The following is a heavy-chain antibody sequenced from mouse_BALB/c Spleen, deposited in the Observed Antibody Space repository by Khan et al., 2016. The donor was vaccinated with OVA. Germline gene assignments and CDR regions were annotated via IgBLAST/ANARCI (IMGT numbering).Heavy chain of an antibody. V-gene: IGHV3-2*02. CDR3: ARGNYYGYYFDY. J-gene: IGHJ2*01. D-gene: IGHD1-1*01. CDR2: ISYSGVT. CDR1: GYSITSGYA. Sequence: DVKLQESGPGLVKPSQSLSLTCTVTGYSITSGYAWNWIRQFPGNKLEWMGYISYSGVTSYTPSLKSRISIPRDTSKNQFFLQLNSVTPEDTATYDCARGNYYGYYFDYWGQGTTLTVSS.